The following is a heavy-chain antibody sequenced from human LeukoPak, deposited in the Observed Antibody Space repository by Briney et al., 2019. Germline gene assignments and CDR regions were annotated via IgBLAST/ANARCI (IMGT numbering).Heavy chain of an antibody. CDR2: INPNSGGT. CDR3: ARDQYYGSGSSAMDV. J-gene: IGHJ6*04. Sequence: ASVKVSCKASGYTFTGYYMHWVRQAPGQGPEWMGWINPNSGGTNYAQKFQGWVTMTRDTSISTAYVELSRLRSDDTAVYYCARDQYYGSGSSAMDVWGKGTTVTVSS. CDR1: GYTFTGYY. V-gene: IGHV1-2*04. D-gene: IGHD3-10*01.